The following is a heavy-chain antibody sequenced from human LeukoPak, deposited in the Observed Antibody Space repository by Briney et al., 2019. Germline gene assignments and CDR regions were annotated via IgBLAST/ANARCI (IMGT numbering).Heavy chain of an antibody. Sequence: SQTLSLTCTVSGGSIRSGDHYWSWIRQSPGKGLEWMGYIYYSGNTYYNPSLKSRLTISIDTSRNQFSLKETSVTAADTAVYYCARSYSSGWGFYFEYWGQGTLVTVSS. V-gene: IGHV4-30-4*08. D-gene: IGHD6-19*01. CDR2: IYYSGNT. CDR1: GGSIRSGDHY. J-gene: IGHJ4*02. CDR3: ARSYSSGWGFYFEY.